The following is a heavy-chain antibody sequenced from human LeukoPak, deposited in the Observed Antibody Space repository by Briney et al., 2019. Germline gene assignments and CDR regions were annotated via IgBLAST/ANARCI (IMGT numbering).Heavy chain of an antibody. J-gene: IGHJ5*02. Sequence: ASVKVSCKVSGYTLTELSMHWVRQAPGKGLEWMGGFDPEDGETIYAQKFQGRVTMTRDTSTSTVYMELSSLRSEDTAVYYCARGHWFDPWGQGTLVTVSS. CDR3: ARGHWFDP. V-gene: IGHV1-24*01. CDR2: FDPEDGET. CDR1: GYTLTELS.